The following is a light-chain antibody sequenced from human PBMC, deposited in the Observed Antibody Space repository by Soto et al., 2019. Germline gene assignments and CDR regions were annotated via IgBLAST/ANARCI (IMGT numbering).Light chain of an antibody. CDR2: GAS. CDR1: QSLSSSY. V-gene: IGKV3-20*01. J-gene: IGKJ3*01. Sequence: EIVLTHSPGTLSLSPCERATLSFSASQSLSSSYLVWYQQKPGQAPRLLIYGASSRATGIPDRFSGSGSGTDFTLTISRLEPEDFAVYYCQHYGNTPPSVTFGPGTKVDIK. CDR3: QHYGNTPPSVT.